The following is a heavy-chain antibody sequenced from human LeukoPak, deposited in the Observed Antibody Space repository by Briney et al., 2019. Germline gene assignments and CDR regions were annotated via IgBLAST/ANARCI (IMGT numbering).Heavy chain of an antibody. CDR1: GYTFTSYG. V-gene: IGHV1-18*01. CDR3: ARDPVAAAETGSFDY. J-gene: IGHJ4*02. Sequence: ASVKVSCKASGYTFTSYGISWVRQAPGQGLEWMGWISAYNGNTNYAQKPQGRVTMTTDTSTSTAYMELRSLRSDDTAVYYCARDPVAAAETGSFDYWGQGTLVTVSS. D-gene: IGHD6-13*01. CDR2: ISAYNGNT.